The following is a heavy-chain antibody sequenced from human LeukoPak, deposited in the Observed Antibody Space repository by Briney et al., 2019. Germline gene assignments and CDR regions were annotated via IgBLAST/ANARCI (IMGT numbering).Heavy chain of an antibody. CDR1: GGTLSRYA. Sequence: HWASVKVSCKASGGTLSRYAISWVRQAPGQGLEWMGGIITIFGTANYAQKFQGRVTITADESTSTAYMELSSLRSEDTAVYYCARDVRHRYCSSTSCYRGWFDPWGQGTLVTVSS. CDR2: IITIFGTA. CDR3: ARDVRHRYCSSTSCYRGWFDP. D-gene: IGHD2-2*01. J-gene: IGHJ5*02. V-gene: IGHV1-69*13.